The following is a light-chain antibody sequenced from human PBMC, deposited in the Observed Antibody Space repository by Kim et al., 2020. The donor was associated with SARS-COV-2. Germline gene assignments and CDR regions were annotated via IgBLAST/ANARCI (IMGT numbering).Light chain of an antibody. V-gene: IGLV3-19*01. CDR2: GKN. J-gene: IGLJ3*02. Sequence: LGQTFSTTCQGDSLISYYESGYQQKPGQAPVLVIYGKNNRPPGIPDRFSGSSSGNTASLTITGAQAEDEADYYGNSRDSSGNHWVFGGGTQLTVL. CDR1: SLISYY. CDR3: NSRDSSGNHWV.